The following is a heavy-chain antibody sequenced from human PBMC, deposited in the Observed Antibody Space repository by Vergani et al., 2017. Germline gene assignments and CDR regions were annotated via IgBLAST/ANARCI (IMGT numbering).Heavy chain of an antibody. CDR1: GFTFSSYW. D-gene: IGHD6-19*01. CDR2: IKQDGSEK. J-gene: IGHJ1*01. V-gene: IGHV3-7*03. CDR3: AKSAPSSGWFQH. Sequence: EVQLVESGGGLVQPGRSLRLSCAASGFTFSSYWMSWVRQAPGKGLEWVANIKQDGSEKYYVDSVKGRFTISRDNATNSLYLQMNSLRAEDTAVDYCAKSAPSSGWFQHWGQGTLVTVSS.